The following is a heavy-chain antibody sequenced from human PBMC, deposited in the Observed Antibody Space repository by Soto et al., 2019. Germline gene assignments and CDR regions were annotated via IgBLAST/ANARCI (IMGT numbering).Heavy chain of an antibody. Sequence: GASVKVSCKASGGTFSSYTISWVRQAPGQGLEWMGRIIPILGIANYAQKFQGRVTITADKSTSTAYMELSSLRSEDTAVYYCARGRRPYCSSTSCYGEDDYWGQGTLVTVSS. CDR2: IIPILGIA. V-gene: IGHV1-69*02. CDR1: GGTFSSYT. CDR3: ARGRRPYCSSTSCYGEDDY. D-gene: IGHD2-2*01. J-gene: IGHJ4*02.